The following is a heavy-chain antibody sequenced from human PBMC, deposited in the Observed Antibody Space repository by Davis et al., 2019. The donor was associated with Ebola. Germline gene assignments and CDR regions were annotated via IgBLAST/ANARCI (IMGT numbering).Heavy chain of an antibody. CDR3: ARDGGSWSYYYYGMDV. Sequence: LSLTCAASGFTFSSYSMNWVRQAPGKGLEWVSSISSSSSYIYYADSVKGRFTISRDNAKNSLYLQMNSLRAEDTAVYYCARDGGSWSYYYYGMDVWGQGTTVTVSS. CDR1: GFTFSSYS. J-gene: IGHJ6*02. CDR2: ISSSSSYI. D-gene: IGHD2-15*01. V-gene: IGHV3-21*01.